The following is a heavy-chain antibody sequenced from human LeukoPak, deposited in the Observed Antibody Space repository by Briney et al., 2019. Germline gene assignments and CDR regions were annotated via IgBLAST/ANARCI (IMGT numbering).Heavy chain of an antibody. CDR3: VRELRWRDASHYYYMDV. CDR2: IYTSGST. D-gene: IGHD2-15*01. Sequence: SETLSLTCTVSDDSISSYYWSWIRQPAGKGLEWIGRIYTSGSTNYNPSLKGRVTMSVDTSKNQFSLKLTSVTAADTAVYYCVRELRWRDASHYYYMDVWGKGTTVTVSS. J-gene: IGHJ6*03. CDR1: DDSISSYY. V-gene: IGHV4-4*07.